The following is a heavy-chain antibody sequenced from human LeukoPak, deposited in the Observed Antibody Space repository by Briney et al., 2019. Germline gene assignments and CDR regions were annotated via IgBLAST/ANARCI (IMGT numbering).Heavy chain of an antibody. CDR1: GGSISSRSDY. CDR2: VYYSGNT. J-gene: IGHJ5*02. CDR3: ARTFYNESSGYYPGP. Sequence: ASETLSLTCTVSGGSISSRSDYWGWIRQPPGKGLEWLGSVYYSGNTYYNPSLKSRVTISVDTSKNQISLKLSSVTAADTAMYYCARTFYNESSGYYPGPWGQGTLVTVSS. V-gene: IGHV4-39*01. D-gene: IGHD3-22*01.